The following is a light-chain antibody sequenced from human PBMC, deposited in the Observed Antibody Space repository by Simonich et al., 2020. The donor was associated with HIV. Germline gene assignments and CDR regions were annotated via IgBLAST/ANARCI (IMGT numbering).Light chain of an antibody. CDR1: KLGDKY. J-gene: IGLJ2*01. CDR3: QAWDSSTAVL. CDR2: QDT. Sequence: SYELTQPPSVSVSPGQTASITCSGDKLGDKYVCWYQQKPGQSPVVVIYQDTKRPSGIPELYSGSNSGNTATLTISGTQAMDEADYYCQAWDSSTAVLFGGGTKLTVL. V-gene: IGLV3-1*01.